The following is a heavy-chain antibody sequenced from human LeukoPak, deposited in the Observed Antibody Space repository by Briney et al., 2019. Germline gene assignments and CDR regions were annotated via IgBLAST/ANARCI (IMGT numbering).Heavy chain of an antibody. CDR3: ARFSPRAASCSGGSCYDTGFDY. CDR1: GGSISSGSYY. J-gene: IGHJ4*02. CDR2: IYTSGST. V-gene: IGHV4-61*02. Sequence: PSETLSLTCTVSGGSISSGSYYWSWIRQPAGKGLEWIGRIYTSGSTNYNPSLKSRVTISLYTSKNQVSLKLGSVTAADTAVYYCARFSPRAASCSGGSCYDTGFDYWGQGTLVTVSS. D-gene: IGHD2-15*01.